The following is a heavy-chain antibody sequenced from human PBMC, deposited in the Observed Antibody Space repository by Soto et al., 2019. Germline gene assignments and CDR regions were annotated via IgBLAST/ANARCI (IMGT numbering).Heavy chain of an antibody. D-gene: IGHD3-22*01. CDR3: SHMIVVPAGFDF. J-gene: IGHJ4*02. CDR2: IYWDDDK. V-gene: IGHV2-5*02. Sequence: SGPTLVNPTQTLTLTCTFSGFSLNTRGVGVGWIRQPPGKALEWLALIYWDDDKRYNPSLRSRLIITKDTSKNQVVLTMTNMDPVDTATYYCSHMIVVPAGFDFWGQGTLVTVPQ. CDR1: GFSLNTRGVG.